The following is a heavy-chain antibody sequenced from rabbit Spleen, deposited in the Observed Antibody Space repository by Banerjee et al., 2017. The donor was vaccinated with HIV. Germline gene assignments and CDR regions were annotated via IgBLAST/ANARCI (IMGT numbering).Heavy chain of an antibody. Sequence: QEQLEESGGDLVQPEGSLTLTCTASGFDFSSDAMCWVRQAPGKGLEWIACIYAGWGRTWYATWAKGRFTISETSSTTVTLQMTSLTAADTATYFCARNYVNAFDPWGPGTLVTVS. V-gene: IGHV1S45*01. CDR3: ARNYVNAFDP. CDR1: GFDFSSDA. CDR2: IYAGWGRT. D-gene: IGHD1-1*01. J-gene: IGHJ2*01.